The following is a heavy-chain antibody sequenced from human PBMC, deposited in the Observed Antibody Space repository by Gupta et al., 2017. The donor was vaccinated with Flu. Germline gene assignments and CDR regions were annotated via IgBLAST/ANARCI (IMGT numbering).Heavy chain of an antibody. CDR3: AGRLQIAGRRVFDY. V-gene: IGHV3-48*02. CDR2: ISSSSSKI. Sequence: SSYRMNWGRQARGKGLGWVSYISSSSSKIYYAYVVKGRFTISRDNAKNSQYLQINRLTEEDTAVYYGAGRLQIAGRRVFDYWGQGTLVTVSS. D-gene: IGHD6-6*01. J-gene: IGHJ4*02. CDR1: SSYR.